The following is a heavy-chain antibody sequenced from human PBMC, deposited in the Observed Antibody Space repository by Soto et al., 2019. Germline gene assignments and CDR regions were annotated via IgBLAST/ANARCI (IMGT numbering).Heavy chain of an antibody. CDR3: ARDLKYSSSPLAHDY. Sequence: PGGSLRLSCAASGFTLSSYSMNWVRQAPGKGLEWVSSISSSSSYIYYADSVKGRFTISRDNAKNSLYLQMNSLRAEDTAVYYCARDLKYSSSPLAHDYWGQGTLVTVSS. J-gene: IGHJ4*02. CDR2: ISSSSSYI. V-gene: IGHV3-21*01. CDR1: GFTLSSYS. D-gene: IGHD6-13*01.